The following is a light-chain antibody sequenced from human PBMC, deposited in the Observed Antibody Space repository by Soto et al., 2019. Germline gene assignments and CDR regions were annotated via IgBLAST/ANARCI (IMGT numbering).Light chain of an antibody. J-gene: IGKJ5*01. CDR1: QSVSSY. Sequence: DIVLTQSPATLSLSPGERATLSCRASQSVSSYVAWYQQKPGQAPRLLIYDAYNRATGVQARFSGSGSGTEFTLTISSLQSEDFAVYYCKQYNNWPLTFGQGTRLEN. V-gene: IGKV3-11*01. CDR3: KQYNNWPLT. CDR2: DAY.